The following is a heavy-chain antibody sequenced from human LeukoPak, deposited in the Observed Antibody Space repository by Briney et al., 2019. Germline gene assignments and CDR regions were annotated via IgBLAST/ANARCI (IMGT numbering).Heavy chain of an antibody. Sequence: GGSLRLSCAASGFTFSSYWMSWVRQAPGKGLEWVANIKQDGSEKYYVDSVKGRFTISRDNAKNSLYLQMNSLRAEDTAVYYCARDPMIVVVENAFDIWGQGTMVTVSS. CDR2: IKQDGSEK. CDR3: ARDPMIVVVENAFDI. J-gene: IGHJ3*02. CDR1: GFTFSSYW. V-gene: IGHV3-7*01. D-gene: IGHD3-22*01.